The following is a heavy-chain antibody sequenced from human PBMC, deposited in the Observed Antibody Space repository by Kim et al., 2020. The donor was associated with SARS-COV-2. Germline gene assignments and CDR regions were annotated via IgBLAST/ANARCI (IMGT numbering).Heavy chain of an antibody. CDR1: GYTFTTSY. D-gene: IGHD5-12*01. CDR3: ARLESGYSAYDYSRYNY. Sequence: GESLKISCKSSGYTFTTSYIAWVRQLPGKGLEWMGCIYPSDSATTYSPSFRGQVTISADKSIHTAYLQWRSLEASDTAKYYCARLESGYSAYDYSRYNY. CDR2: IYPSDSAT. V-gene: IGHV5-51*01. J-gene: IGHJ6*01.